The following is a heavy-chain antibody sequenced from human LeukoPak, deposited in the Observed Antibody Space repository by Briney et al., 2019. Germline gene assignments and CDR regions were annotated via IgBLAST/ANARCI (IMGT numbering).Heavy chain of an antibody. J-gene: IGHJ4*02. D-gene: IGHD4-17*01. V-gene: IGHV4-34*01. CDR1: GGSFSGYY. Sequence: PSETLSLTCAVYGGSFSGYYWSWIRQPPGKGLEWIGEINHSGSTNYNPSLKSRVTISVDTSKNQFSLKLSSVTAADTAVYYCARDYRMTTGHGFDYWGQGTLVTVSS. CDR2: INHSGST. CDR3: ARDYRMTTGHGFDY.